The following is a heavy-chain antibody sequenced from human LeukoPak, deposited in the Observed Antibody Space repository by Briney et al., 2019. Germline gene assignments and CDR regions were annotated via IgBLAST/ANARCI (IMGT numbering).Heavy chain of an antibody. CDR2: INHSGST. CDR3: ARGHHYFDY. CDR1: GGSLSGYY. J-gene: IGHJ4*02. Sequence: SETLSLTCAVYGGSLSGYYWSWIRQPPGKGLEWIGEINHSGSTNYNPSLKSRVTISVDTSKNQFSLKLSSVTAADTAVYCCARGHHYFDYWGQGTLVTVSS. V-gene: IGHV4-34*01.